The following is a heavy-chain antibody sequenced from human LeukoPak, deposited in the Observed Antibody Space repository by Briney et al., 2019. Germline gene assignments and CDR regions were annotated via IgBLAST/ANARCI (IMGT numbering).Heavy chain of an antibody. CDR2: IYHSGST. D-gene: IGHD1-26*01. CDR3: ARAPRIVGAPSWFDP. Sequence: SETLSLTCTVSGYSISSGYYWGWIRQPPGKGLEWIGSIYHSGSTYYNPSLKSRVTISVDTSKNQFSLKLSSVTAADTAVYYCARAPRIVGAPSWFDPWGQGTLVTVSS. CDR1: GYSISSGYY. J-gene: IGHJ5*02. V-gene: IGHV4-38-2*02.